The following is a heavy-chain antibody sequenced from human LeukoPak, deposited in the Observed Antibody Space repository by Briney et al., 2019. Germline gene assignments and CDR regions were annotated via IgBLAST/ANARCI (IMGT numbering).Heavy chain of an antibody. Sequence: SETLSLTCTVSGGSISSYYWSWIRQPPGKGLEWIGYIYYSGSTNYNPSLKSRVTISVDTSKNQFSLKLSSVTAADTAVYYCARVSSSGWFGYWGQGTLSPSPQ. CDR1: GGSISSYY. J-gene: IGHJ5*01. CDR3: ARVSSSGWFGY. CDR2: IYYSGST. V-gene: IGHV4-59*01. D-gene: IGHD6-19*01.